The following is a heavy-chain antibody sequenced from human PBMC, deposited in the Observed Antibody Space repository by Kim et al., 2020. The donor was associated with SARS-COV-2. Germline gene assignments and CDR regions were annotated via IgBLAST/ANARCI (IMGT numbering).Heavy chain of an antibody. Sequence: GGSLRLSCSASGFTFSSFGMNWVRQAPGKGLEWVAVIWFDASNKFYADSVKGRFTISRDNSKNTLYLQMNSLRAGDTAVYYCVRDLSGHSTASTAFDVWG. CDR3: VRDLSGHSTASTAFDV. CDR2: IWFDASNK. V-gene: IGHV3-33*08. CDR1: GFTFSSFG. D-gene: IGHD5-12*01. J-gene: IGHJ3*01.